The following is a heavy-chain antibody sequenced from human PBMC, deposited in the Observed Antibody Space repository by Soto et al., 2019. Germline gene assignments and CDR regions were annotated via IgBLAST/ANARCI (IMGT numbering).Heavy chain of an antibody. D-gene: IGHD6-13*01. Sequence: PGEFLRFSYAASGFTFSSYAMSWVRQAPGKWLEWVSAISGSGGSTYYADSVKGRFTISRDNSKITLYLQMNSLRAEDTAVYYCAKFRTHIASGGSPSEYWGHGTLV. J-gene: IGHJ4*01. CDR2: ISGSGGST. V-gene: IGHV3-23*01. CDR1: GFTFSSYA. CDR3: AKFRTHIASGGSPSEY.